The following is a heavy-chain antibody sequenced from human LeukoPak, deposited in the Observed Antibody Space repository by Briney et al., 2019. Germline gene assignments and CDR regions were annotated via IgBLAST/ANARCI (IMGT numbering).Heavy chain of an antibody. CDR1: GGSISSYY. Sequence: SETLSLTCTVSGGSISSYYWSWIRQPAGKGLEWIGYIYYSGSTNYNPSLKSRVTISVDTSKNQFSLKLSSVTAADTAVYYCARHGWELPPYYFDYWGQGTLVTVSS. J-gene: IGHJ4*02. CDR2: IYYSGST. CDR3: ARHGWELPPYYFDY. D-gene: IGHD1-26*01. V-gene: IGHV4-59*08.